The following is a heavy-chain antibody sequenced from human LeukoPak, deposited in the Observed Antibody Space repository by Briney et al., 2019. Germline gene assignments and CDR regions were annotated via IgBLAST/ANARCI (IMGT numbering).Heavy chain of an antibody. J-gene: IGHJ4*02. CDR3: ARESPSSGLFDY. V-gene: IGHV1-69*04. CDR1: GGTFSSYA. CDR2: IIPIFGIA. Sequence: SVKVSCKASGGTFSSYAISWVRQAPGQGLEWMGRIIPIFGIANYAQKFQGRVTITADKSTSTAYMELSSLRSEDTAVYYCARESPSSGLFDYWGQGTLVTVSS. D-gene: IGHD6-19*01.